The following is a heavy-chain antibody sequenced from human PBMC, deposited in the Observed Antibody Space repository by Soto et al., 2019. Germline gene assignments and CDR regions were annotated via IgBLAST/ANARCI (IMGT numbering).Heavy chain of an antibody. CDR2: IGGSGVST. V-gene: IGHV3-23*01. J-gene: IGHJ4*02. CDR3: AKAQYCRSASCSSALDY. Sequence: EVQLLESGGGLVQPGGSLRLSCAASGFTFRNYAMNWVRQAPGKGLEWVSTIGGSGVSTYYADSVKGRFTVSRDNSKNTLYMQMNSLRAQDTAVYYCAKAQYCRSASCSSALDYWGQGTLVTVSS. CDR1: GFTFRNYA. D-gene: IGHD2-2*01.